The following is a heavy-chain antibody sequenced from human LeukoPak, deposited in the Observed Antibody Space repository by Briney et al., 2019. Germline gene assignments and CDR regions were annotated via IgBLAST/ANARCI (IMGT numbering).Heavy chain of an antibody. CDR3: ARAGYNYGFFNLDY. J-gene: IGHJ4*02. V-gene: IGHV4-59*08. Sequence: PWETLSLTCTVSGGSISNYYWSWIRQPPGKGLEWIGYIYYSGNTNYNPSLKSRVTISVDTSKKQFSLKLSSVTAADTALYYCARAGYNYGFFNLDYWGQGTLVTVSS. CDR1: GGSISNYY. CDR2: IYYSGNT. D-gene: IGHD5-18*01.